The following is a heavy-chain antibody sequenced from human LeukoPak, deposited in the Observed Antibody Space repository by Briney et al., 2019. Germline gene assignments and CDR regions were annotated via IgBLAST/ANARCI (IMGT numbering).Heavy chain of an antibody. J-gene: IGHJ4*02. CDR2: IKKDGSEK. CDR3: PRGSEWDLLGSCDY. CDR1: GFTFSDHW. V-gene: IGHV3-7*01. D-gene: IGHD1-26*01. Sequence: GGSLRLSCAASGFTFSDHWMSWVRQVPGKGLEWVADIKKDGSEKNEVDSAKGRFTISRDNAKNSLYLEMNSLRVEDTAVYYCPRGSEWDLLGSCDYWGQGTLVTVSS.